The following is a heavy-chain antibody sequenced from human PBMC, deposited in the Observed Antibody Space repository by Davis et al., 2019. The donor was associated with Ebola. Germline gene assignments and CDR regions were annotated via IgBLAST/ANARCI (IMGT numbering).Heavy chain of an antibody. D-gene: IGHD5-18*01. CDR3: ARDLSVYSYGIIDY. Sequence: GESLKISCAASGFTFSSYWMSWVRQAPGKGLEWVANIKQDGSEKYYVDSVKGRFTISRDNAKNSLYLQMNSLRAEDTAVYYCARDLSVYSYGIIDYWGQGTLVTVSS. CDR2: IKQDGSEK. J-gene: IGHJ4*02. CDR1: GFTFSSYW. V-gene: IGHV3-7*01.